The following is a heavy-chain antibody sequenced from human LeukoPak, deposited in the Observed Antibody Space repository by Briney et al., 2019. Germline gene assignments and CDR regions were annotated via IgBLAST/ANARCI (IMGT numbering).Heavy chain of an antibody. CDR3: AKDSRSSGWYNWFDP. Sequence: GGSLRLSCAASGFTFSSFGMSWVRQAPGKGLEWVSAISSTGGTAYYADSVKGRFTISRDNSKNTLYLQMNRLRAEDTAIYYCAKDSRSSGWYNWFDPWGQGTLVTVSS. J-gene: IGHJ5*02. D-gene: IGHD6-19*01. V-gene: IGHV3-23*01. CDR1: GFTFSSFG. CDR2: ISSTGGTA.